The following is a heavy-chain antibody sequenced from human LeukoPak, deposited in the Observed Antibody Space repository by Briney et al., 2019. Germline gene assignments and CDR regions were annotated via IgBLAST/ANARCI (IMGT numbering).Heavy chain of an antibody. D-gene: IGHD3-9*01. CDR3: ARDRVLRYFDWLPKSDAFDI. J-gene: IGHJ3*02. CDR1: GGTLSSYA. Sequence: ASVKVSCKASGGTLSSYAISWVRQAPGQGFEWMGGIIPIFGTANYAQKFQGRVTITADESTSTAYMELSSLRSEDTAVYYCARDRVLRYFDWLPKSDAFDIWGQGTMVTVSS. V-gene: IGHV1-69*01. CDR2: IIPIFGTA.